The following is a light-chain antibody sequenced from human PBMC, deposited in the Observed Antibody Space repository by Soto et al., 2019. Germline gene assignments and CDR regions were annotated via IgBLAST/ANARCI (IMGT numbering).Light chain of an antibody. CDR3: ASYAGTKLVV. Sequence: QSVLTQPPSASGSPGQSLTISCTGTSSDVGGYNYVSWYQQRPGKAPKLVIYEVTKRPSGVPDRFSGSKSGSTASLTVSGLQADDEAEYYCASYAGTKLVVFGSGTKLTVL. CDR1: SSDVGGYNY. V-gene: IGLV2-8*01. J-gene: IGLJ1*01. CDR2: EVT.